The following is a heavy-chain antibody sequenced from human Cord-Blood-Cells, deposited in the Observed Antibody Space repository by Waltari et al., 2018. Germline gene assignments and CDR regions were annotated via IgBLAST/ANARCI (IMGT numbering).Heavy chain of an antibody. CDR1: GGSFSGYY. D-gene: IGHD3-10*01. CDR2: INHSGST. V-gene: IGHV4-34*01. J-gene: IGHJ4*02. Sequence: QVQLQQWGAGLLKPSETLSLTCAVYGGSFSGYYWSWIRQPPGKGLEWIGEINHSGSTNYNPSLKSRVTISVDTSKNQFSLKLSSVTAADTALYYCAVLRVVIIGNFDYWGQGTLVTVSS. CDR3: AVLRVVIIGNFDY.